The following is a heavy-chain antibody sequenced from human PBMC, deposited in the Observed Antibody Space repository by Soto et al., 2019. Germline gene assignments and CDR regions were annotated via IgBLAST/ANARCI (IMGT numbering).Heavy chain of an antibody. Sequence: EVQVVESGGGLVQPGRSLRLSCAASGFTFGDYAMHWVRQTPGKGLEWVSGISWNSGDIGYVDSVKGRFTISRDNAENSLYLQMNSLRAEDTAVYYCARLRAAAGTVYYYGMDVWGQGTTVTVSS. D-gene: IGHD6-13*01. CDR2: ISWNSGDI. CDR1: GFTFGDYA. V-gene: IGHV3-9*01. CDR3: ARLRAAAGTVYYYGMDV. J-gene: IGHJ6*02.